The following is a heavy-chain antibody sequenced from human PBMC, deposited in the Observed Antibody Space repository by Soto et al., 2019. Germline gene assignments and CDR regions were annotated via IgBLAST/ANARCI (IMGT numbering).Heavy chain of an antibody. V-gene: IGHV1-3*01. J-gene: IGHJ4*02. CDR2: INAGNGNT. Sequence: ASVKVSCKASGYTFTSYAMHWVRQAPGQRLEWMGWINAGNGNTNYAQKLQGRVTMTTDTSTSTVYMELSSLRSEDTAVYYCARGTGGIEYQLLPATDYWGQGTLVAVSS. D-gene: IGHD2-2*01. CDR3: ARGTGGIEYQLLPATDY. CDR1: GYTFTSYA.